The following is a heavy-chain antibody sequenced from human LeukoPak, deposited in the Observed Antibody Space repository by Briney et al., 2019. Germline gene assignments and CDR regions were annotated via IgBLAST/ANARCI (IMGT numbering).Heavy chain of an antibody. Sequence: GASVKVSCKASGGTFSSYAISWVRQAPGQGLEWMGRIIPILGIANYAQKFQGRVTITADKSTSTAYMELSSLRSEDTAVYYCARDAHSPYCSGGSCYDGYWGQGTLVTVSS. J-gene: IGHJ4*02. CDR3: ARDAHSPYCSGGSCYDGY. CDR2: IIPILGIA. CDR1: GGTFSSYA. D-gene: IGHD2-15*01. V-gene: IGHV1-69*04.